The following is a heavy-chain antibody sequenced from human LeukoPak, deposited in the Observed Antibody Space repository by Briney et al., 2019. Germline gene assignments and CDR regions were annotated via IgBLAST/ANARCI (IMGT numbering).Heavy chain of an antibody. J-gene: IGHJ4*02. CDR2: ISSSSSYI. Sequence: GGSLRLSCAASGFTFSYYSMTWVRQAPGKGLEWVSSISSSSSYIYYADSVKGRFTISRDNAKNSLCLQMNSLRSEDTAVYYCAAGLTIFGVVKYFDYWGQGTLVTVSS. D-gene: IGHD3-3*01. V-gene: IGHV3-21*04. CDR1: GFTFSYYS. CDR3: AAGLTIFGVVKYFDY.